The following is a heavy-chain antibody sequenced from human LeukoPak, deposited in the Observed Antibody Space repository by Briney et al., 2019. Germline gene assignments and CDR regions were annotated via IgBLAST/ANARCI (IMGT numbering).Heavy chain of an antibody. Sequence: PSETLSLTCTVPGGSISSGSSFWTWIRQPAGKGLEWIGRIYTGGSTNYNPSLKSRVIISVDTSKNQFSLKLSSVTAADTAVYFCARDVGGYSYGYRPTELYWYFDLWGRGTRVTVSS. CDR1: GGSISSGSSF. CDR3: ARDVGGYSYGYRPTELYWYFDL. J-gene: IGHJ2*01. D-gene: IGHD5-18*01. CDR2: IYTGGST. V-gene: IGHV4-61*02.